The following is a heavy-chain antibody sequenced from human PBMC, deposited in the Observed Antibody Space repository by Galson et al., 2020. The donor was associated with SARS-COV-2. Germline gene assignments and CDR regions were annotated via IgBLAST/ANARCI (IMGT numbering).Heavy chain of an antibody. J-gene: IGHJ4*02. CDR1: GFSLSTSGMC. Sequence: SGPTLVKPTQTLTLTCTFSGFSLSTSGMCVSWIRQPPGKALAWPARIDWDGDKHYSTSLKTRFTISKDTSKNQVVLIMTNMDPVDTATYYCARTWITRTASRTFDYWGQGTLVTVSS. CDR3: ARTWITRTASRTFDY. V-gene: IGHV2-70*11. CDR2: IDWDGDK. D-gene: IGHD3-10*01.